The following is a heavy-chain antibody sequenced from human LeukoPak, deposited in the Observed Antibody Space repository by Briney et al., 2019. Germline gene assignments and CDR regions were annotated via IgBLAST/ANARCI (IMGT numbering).Heavy chain of an antibody. D-gene: IGHD5-12*01. V-gene: IGHV1-18*01. J-gene: IGHJ4*02. Sequence: ASVKVSCKASGYTFTSYGISWVRQAPGQGLEWMGWISAYNGNTNYDQKFQGRVTMTTDTSTRTASMELRSLRSDDTAVYYCARGRRGAALDYWGQGTLVTVSS. CDR2: ISAYNGNT. CDR3: ARGRRGAALDY. CDR1: GYTFTSYG.